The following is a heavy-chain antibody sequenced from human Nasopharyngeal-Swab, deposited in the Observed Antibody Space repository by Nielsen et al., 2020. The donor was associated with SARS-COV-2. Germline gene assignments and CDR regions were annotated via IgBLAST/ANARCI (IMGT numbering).Heavy chain of an antibody. CDR3: AREGGLAVAGVYYFDY. Sequence: GGSLRLSCAASGFTFSSYAMSWVRQAPGKGLEWVSAISGSGGSTYYADSVKGRFTISRDNSKNTLYLQMNSLRAEDTAVYYCAREGGLAVAGVYYFDYWGQGTLVTVSS. CDR2: ISGSGGST. V-gene: IGHV3-23*01. CDR1: GFTFSSYA. D-gene: IGHD6-19*01. J-gene: IGHJ4*02.